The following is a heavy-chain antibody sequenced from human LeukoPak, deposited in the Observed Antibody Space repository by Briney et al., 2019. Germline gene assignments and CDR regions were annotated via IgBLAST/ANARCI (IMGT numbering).Heavy chain of an antibody. CDR3: ASFPYCTNTSCFYLHYYYMDV. Sequence: GGSLRLSCAASGITVNSTYISWVRQAPGKGLEWVSVAYSDGNTYYAGSVKGRFTISRDNSKNTLFLQMNSLRSEDTAVYYCASFPYCTNTSCFYLHYYYMDVWGKGTTVTVSS. V-gene: IGHV3-53*05. J-gene: IGHJ6*03. CDR2: AYSDGNT. CDR1: GITVNSTY. D-gene: IGHD2-2*01.